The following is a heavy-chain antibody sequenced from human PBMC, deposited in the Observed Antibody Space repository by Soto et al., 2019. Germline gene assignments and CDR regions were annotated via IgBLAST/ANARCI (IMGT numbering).Heavy chain of an antibody. J-gene: IGHJ6*02. Sequence: PWESXRLSCASSGGTFSSYYRRWFRQATGKGLEWVSAIGTAGDPYYPGSVKGRFTISRENAKNSLYLQMKSMRAGDKAVYYCERGERSSMGYYYGMDVWGQGTTVTVSS. V-gene: IGHV3-13*05. CDR3: ERGERSSMGYYYGMDV. CDR2: IGTAGDP. D-gene: IGHD6-6*01. CDR1: GGTFSSYY.